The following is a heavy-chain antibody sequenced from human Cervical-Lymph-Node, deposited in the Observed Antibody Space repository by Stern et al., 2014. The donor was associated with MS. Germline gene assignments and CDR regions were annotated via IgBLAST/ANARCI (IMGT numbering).Heavy chain of an antibody. D-gene: IGHD4-11*01. V-gene: IGHV5-51*03. CDR3: ARRSWDYRREYYFDF. CDR1: GYTFISYW. J-gene: IGHJ4*02. CDR2: IYTGDSHT. Sequence: EVQLVESGAEVKKPGESLKISCKTSGYTFISYWIGWVRQMPGRGLEWKGIIYTGDSHTRYSPPFQGQVTISVDKSISTAYLQWSSLKASDTAIYYCARRSWDYRREYYFDFWGQGTLVTVSS.